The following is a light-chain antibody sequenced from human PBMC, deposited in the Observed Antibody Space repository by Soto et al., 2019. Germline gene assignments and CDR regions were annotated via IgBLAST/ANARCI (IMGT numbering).Light chain of an antibody. CDR3: QQYSTYSGA. CDR1: QSISSW. J-gene: IGKJ1*01. V-gene: IGKV1-5*01. Sequence: DIQMTQSPSTLSASVGDRITITCRASQSISSWLAWYQQKPGKAPKVLIYDASILESGVPSRFSGSASGTEFTLTISSLQPDDFATYYCQQYSTYSGAFGQGTKVEIK. CDR2: DAS.